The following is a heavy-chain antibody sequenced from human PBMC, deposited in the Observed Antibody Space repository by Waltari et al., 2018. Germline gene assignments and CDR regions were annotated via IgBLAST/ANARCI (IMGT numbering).Heavy chain of an antibody. CDR1: GFPFGTYN. CDR2: ISASSTYI. Sequence: EVQLVESGGGMVKPGGSLRLSCAASGFPFGTYNMNWVRQAPGKGLEWVSSISASSTYIYYADSMKGRFTISRDNAKNSLYLQMNSLRAEDTAVYYCASGYSSSSLDYWGQGTLVTVSS. J-gene: IGHJ4*02. D-gene: IGHD6-6*01. V-gene: IGHV3-21*01. CDR3: ASGYSSSSLDY.